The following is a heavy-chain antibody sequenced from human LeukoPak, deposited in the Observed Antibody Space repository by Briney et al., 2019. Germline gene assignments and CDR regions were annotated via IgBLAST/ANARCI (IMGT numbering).Heavy chain of an antibody. Sequence: SQTLSLTCTVSGGSISSGGYYWSWIRQHPGKGLEWIGYIYYSGSTYYNPSLKSRVTISVDTSKNQFSLKLSSVTAADTAVYYCARQGGCSSTSCSSDYWGQGTLVTVSS. J-gene: IGHJ4*02. CDR3: ARQGGCSSTSCSSDY. V-gene: IGHV4-31*03. D-gene: IGHD2-2*01. CDR1: GGSISSGGYY. CDR2: IYYSGST.